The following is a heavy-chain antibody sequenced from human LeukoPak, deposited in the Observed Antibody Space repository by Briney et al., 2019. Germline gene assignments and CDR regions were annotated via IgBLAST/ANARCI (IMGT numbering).Heavy chain of an antibody. D-gene: IGHD6-19*01. Sequence: GASVKVSCKASGYTFTSYDINWVRQATGQGLEWMGIINPSGGSTSYAQKFQGRVTMTRDMSTSTVYMELSSLRSEDTAVYYCARDRGAVAGTEVFDYWGQGTLVTVSS. J-gene: IGHJ4*02. CDR2: INPSGGST. CDR3: ARDRGAVAGTEVFDY. CDR1: GYTFTSYD. V-gene: IGHV1-46*01.